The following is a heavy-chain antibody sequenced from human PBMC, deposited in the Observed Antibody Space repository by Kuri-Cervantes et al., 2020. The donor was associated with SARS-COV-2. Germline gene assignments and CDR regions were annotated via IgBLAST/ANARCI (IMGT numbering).Heavy chain of an antibody. CDR2: ISYNGNNI. CDR1: GFTFSSYG. J-gene: IGHJ5*02. D-gene: IGHD1-26*01. V-gene: IGHV3-30*03. Sequence: GESLKISCAASGFTFSSYGIHWVRQAPGKGLEWLTFISYNGNNINYADSVRGRLTISRDNSKNTLYLQMNSLRAEDTAVYYCAGDVRYSGSYQCTSWGQGTVVTVSS. CDR3: AGDVRYSGSYQCTS.